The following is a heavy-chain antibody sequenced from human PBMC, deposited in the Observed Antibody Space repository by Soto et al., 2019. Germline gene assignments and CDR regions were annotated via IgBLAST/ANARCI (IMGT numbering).Heavy chain of an antibody. CDR1: GGSFSGYY. CDR2: INHSGST. V-gene: IGHV4-34*01. J-gene: IGHJ6*02. D-gene: IGHD6-13*01. CDR3: ASSRGYSSSWYDYYYGMDV. Sequence: PSETLSLTCAVYGGSFSGYYWSWIRQPPGKGLEWIGEINHSGSTNYNPSLKSRVTISVDTSKNQFSLKLSSVTAADTAVYYCASSRGYSSSWYDYYYGMDVWGQGTTVTSP.